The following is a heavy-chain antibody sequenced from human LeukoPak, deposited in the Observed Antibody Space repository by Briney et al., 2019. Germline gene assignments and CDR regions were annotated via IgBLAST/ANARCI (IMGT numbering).Heavy chain of an antibody. CDR1: GGSISSGSYY. D-gene: IGHD6-19*01. Sequence: ASETLSLTCTVSGGSISSGSYYWSWIRQPPGKGLEWIGRIYTSGSTNYNPSLKSRVTISVDTSKNQFSLKLSSVTAADTVVYYCARVPGIAVAGTGDAFDIWGQGTMVTVSS. CDR3: ARVPGIAVAGTGDAFDI. J-gene: IGHJ3*02. CDR2: IYTSGST. V-gene: IGHV4-61*02.